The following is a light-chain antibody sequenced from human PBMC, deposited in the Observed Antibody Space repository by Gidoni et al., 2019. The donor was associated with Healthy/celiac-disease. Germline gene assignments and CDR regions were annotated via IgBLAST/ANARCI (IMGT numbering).Light chain of an antibody. V-gene: IGLV2-8*01. CDR2: EVS. Sequence: QSALTQPTSASGSPGQSVSLAGTGTISDFGGYNYDSCYQQLPGKAPKLMIYEVSKRPSGVPDRFSGSKSGNTASLTVSGLHAEDEADYSCSSYAGSNNLQVFGGGTKLTVL. J-gene: IGLJ3*02. CDR3: SSYAGSNNLQV. CDR1: ISDFGGYNY.